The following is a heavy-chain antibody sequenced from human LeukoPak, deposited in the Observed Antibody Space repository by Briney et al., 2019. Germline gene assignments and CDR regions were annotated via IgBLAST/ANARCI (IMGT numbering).Heavy chain of an antibody. V-gene: IGHV3-23*01. J-gene: IGHJ2*01. Sequence: PGGSLRLSCAASGFTFSSYAMSWVRQAPGKGLEWVSAISGSGGSTYYADSVKGRFTISRDNSKNTLYLQMNSLRAEDTAVYYCAKGDGIAARRSYWYFDLWGRGTLVTVSS. CDR1: GFTFSSYA. CDR3: AKGDGIAARRSYWYFDL. CDR2: ISGSGGST. D-gene: IGHD6-6*01.